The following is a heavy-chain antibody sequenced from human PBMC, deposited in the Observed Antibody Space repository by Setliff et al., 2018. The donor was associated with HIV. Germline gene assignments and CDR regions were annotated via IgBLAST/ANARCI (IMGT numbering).Heavy chain of an antibody. CDR2: IYYSGST. Sequence: SETLSLTCTVSGASISSHYWTWIRQPPGKGLEWIGYIYYSGSTNYNPSLKSRVTISVDTSKNQFSLKLTSVTAADTAVYYCARVYYNLWSSYFWEHVQLDPWGQGTRVTVSS. J-gene: IGHJ5*02. CDR3: ARVYYNLWSSYFWEHVQLDP. D-gene: IGHD3-3*01. V-gene: IGHV4-59*08. CDR1: GASISSHY.